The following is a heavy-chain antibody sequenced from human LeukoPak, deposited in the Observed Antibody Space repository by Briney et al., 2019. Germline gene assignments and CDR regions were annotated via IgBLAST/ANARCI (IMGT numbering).Heavy chain of an antibody. D-gene: IGHD1-14*01. V-gene: IGHV4-39*07. CDR3: ARRFTVYYRMRNAFDI. J-gene: IGHJ3*02. CDR1: GGSISSSSYY. Sequence: SETLSLTCTVSGGSISSSSYYWGWIRRPPGKGLEWIGSIYYSGSTYYNPSLKSRVTISVDTSKNQFSLKLSSVTAADTAVYYCARRFTVYYRMRNAFDIWGQGTMVTVSS. CDR2: IYYSGST.